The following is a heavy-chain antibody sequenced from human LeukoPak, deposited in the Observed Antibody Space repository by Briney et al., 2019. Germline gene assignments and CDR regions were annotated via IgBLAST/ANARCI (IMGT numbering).Heavy chain of an antibody. CDR3: ARVWDYDSSGYRGGMGY. V-gene: IGHV1-46*01. D-gene: IGHD3-22*01. CDR2: INPSGGST. J-gene: IGHJ4*02. CDR1: GYTFTSYY. Sequence: ASVNVSCKASGYTFTSYYMHWVRQAPGQGLEWMGIINPSGGSTSYAQKFQGRVTMTRDTSTSTVYMELSSLRSEDTAVYYCARVWDYDSSGYRGGMGYWGQGTLVTVSS.